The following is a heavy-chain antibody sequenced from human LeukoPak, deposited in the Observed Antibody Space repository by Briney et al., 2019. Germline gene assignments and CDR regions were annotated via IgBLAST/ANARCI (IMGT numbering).Heavy chain of an antibody. Sequence: GGSLRLSCAASGFTFSSYSMNWVRQAPGKGLEWVSSISSSSSYIYYADSVKGRFTISRDNSKNSLYLQMNSLRAEDTAVYYCARGRPGWIQLWLRPPFDYWGQGTLVTVSS. J-gene: IGHJ4*02. CDR3: ARGRPGWIQLWLRPPFDY. V-gene: IGHV3-21*01. CDR1: GFTFSSYS. CDR2: ISSSSSYI. D-gene: IGHD5-18*01.